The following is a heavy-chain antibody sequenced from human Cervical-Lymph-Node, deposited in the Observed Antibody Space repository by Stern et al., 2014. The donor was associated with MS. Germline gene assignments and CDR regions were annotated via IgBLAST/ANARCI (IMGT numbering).Heavy chain of an antibody. CDR3: ARDLFRRGYDFVYYYYGMDV. D-gene: IGHD5-12*01. J-gene: IGHJ6*02. CDR2: IWYDGSNK. Sequence: QVQLVESGGGVVQPGRSLRLSCAASGFTFSSYGMHWVRQAPGKGLEWVAVIWYDGSNKYYADSVKGRFTISRDNSKNTLYLQMNSLRAEDTAVYYCARDLFRRGYDFVYYYYGMDVWGQGTTVTVSS. CDR1: GFTFSSYG. V-gene: IGHV3-33*01.